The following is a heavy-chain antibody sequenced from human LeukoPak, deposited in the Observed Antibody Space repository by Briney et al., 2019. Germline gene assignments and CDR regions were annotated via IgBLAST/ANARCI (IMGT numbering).Heavy chain of an antibody. CDR1: GGSISTSSYY. V-gene: IGHV4-39*02. CDR3: ARDPNPYYEGSGSPV. J-gene: IGHJ6*04. Sequence: PSETLSLTCTVSGGSISTSSYYWGWIRQPPGKGLEWIGSMHHTGNIYYNPSLKSRVTISLDTSKNHFSLKLTSVTAADTAVYYCARDPNPYYEGSGSPVWGKGTTVTVSS. D-gene: IGHD3-10*01. CDR2: MHHTGNI.